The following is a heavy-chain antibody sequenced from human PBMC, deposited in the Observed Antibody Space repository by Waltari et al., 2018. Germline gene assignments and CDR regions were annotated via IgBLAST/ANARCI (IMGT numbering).Heavy chain of an antibody. CDR3: ARGGWGFYLDD. J-gene: IGHJ4*02. CDR1: GFRFSSYR. Sequence: EVLLVESGGGLVKPGGSLRLSCAASGFRFSSYRMTWVRQVPGKGLEWVSSISSSGSYTHYVDSVKGRFTISRDNAKNSLYLQMNTLRAEDTAVYYCARGGWGFYLDDWGQGTLVTSSS. D-gene: IGHD7-27*01. CDR2: ISSSGSYT. V-gene: IGHV3-21*02.